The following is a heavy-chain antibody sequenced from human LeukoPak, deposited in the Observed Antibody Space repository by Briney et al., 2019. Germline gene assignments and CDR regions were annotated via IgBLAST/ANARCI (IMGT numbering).Heavy chain of an antibody. J-gene: IGHJ4*02. CDR1: GYTFTDHY. D-gene: IGHD6-13*01. V-gene: IGHV1-2*02. CDR2: INSNSGGT. CDR3: ARQSRSTPLDY. Sequence: ASVKVSCKASGYTFTDHYMHWVRQAPGQGLEWMGWINSNSGGTNYAQKFRGRVTMTRDTSISTAYMELGRLRSDDTAVYYCARQSRSTPLDYWGQGTLVTVSS.